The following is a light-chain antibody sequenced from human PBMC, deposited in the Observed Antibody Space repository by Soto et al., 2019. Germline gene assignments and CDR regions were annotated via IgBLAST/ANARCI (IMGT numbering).Light chain of an antibody. V-gene: IGKV3-15*01. CDR3: QQYNNWPLT. CDR1: QSVSSN. Sequence: EIVLTQSPATLSSTTGETATLSCRASQSVSSNLAWYQQKPGQGPRLLIYGASTRATGFPARFSGSGSGTEFTLTISSLQSEDFAVYSCQQYNNWPLTFGGGTKVDI. CDR2: GAS. J-gene: IGKJ4*01.